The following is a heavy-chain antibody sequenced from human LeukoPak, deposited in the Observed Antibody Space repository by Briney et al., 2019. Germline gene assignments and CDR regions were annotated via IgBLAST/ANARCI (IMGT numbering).Heavy chain of an antibody. D-gene: IGHD3-10*01. Sequence: GGCLRLSCAAAGFTVSSYAMSWVRQAPGEGREWVSVISGSGGSTYYADSVKGRFTISRDNSKNTLYLQMNSLRAEDTAVYYCAKDALPFLWFGELGDWGQGTLVTVSS. J-gene: IGHJ4*02. CDR1: GFTVSSYA. CDR2: ISGSGGST. CDR3: AKDALPFLWFGELGD. V-gene: IGHV3-23*01.